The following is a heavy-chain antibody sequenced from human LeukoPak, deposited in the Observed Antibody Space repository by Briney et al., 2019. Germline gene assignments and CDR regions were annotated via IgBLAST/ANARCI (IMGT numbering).Heavy chain of an antibody. Sequence: GGYLRLSCAASGFTFSDYYMSWIRQAPGQGLEWVSYISSSGSTIYYEDSVKGRFTISRDNAKNSLYLQMNSLRAEDTAVYYCARWMVRRGIFGAFDIWGQGTMVTVSS. CDR2: ISSSGSTI. V-gene: IGHV3-11*01. CDR1: GFTFSDYY. D-gene: IGHD3-10*01. J-gene: IGHJ3*02. CDR3: ARWMVRRGIFGAFDI.